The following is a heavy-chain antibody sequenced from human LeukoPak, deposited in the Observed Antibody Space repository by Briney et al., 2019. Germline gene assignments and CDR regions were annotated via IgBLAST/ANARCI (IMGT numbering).Heavy chain of an antibody. CDR2: IKSKTDGGTT. V-gene: IGHV3-15*01. J-gene: IGHJ4*02. CDR3: TTMPGIAAAARP. CDR1: GFTFSNAW. Sequence: GGSLRLSCAASGFTFSNAWMSWVRQAPGKGLEWVGRIKSKTDGGTTDYAAPVKGRFTISRDDSKNTLYLQMNSLKTEDTAVYYCTTMPGIAAAARPWGQGTLSPSPQ. D-gene: IGHD6-13*01.